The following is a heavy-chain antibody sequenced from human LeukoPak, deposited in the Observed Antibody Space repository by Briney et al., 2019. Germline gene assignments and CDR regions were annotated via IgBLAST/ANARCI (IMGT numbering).Heavy chain of an antibody. CDR2: ISSSSHIR. CDR1: GFTFRSYA. J-gene: IGHJ4*02. Sequence: PGGSLRLSCAASGFTFRSYAMNWVRQAPGEGLEWVSFISSSSHIRYYADSVKGRFTISRDNAKNSLFLQMNSLRDEDTAVYYCARGRGYSAPFDYWGQGNLVTVSS. CDR3: ARGRGYSAPFDY. D-gene: IGHD5-12*01. V-gene: IGHV3-48*02.